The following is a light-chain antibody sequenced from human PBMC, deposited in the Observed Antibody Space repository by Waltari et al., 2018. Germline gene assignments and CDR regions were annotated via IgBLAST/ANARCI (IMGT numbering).Light chain of an antibody. V-gene: IGKV1-33*01. Sequence: DIQMTQSPSSLSESVGDRVTITCQASQDISNYLNWYQQKPGKAPKHLIYDASNLETGVPSRFSGSRSGTDFTFTISSLQPEDIATYYCQQYDNLPYTFGQGTKLEIK. CDR1: QDISNY. J-gene: IGKJ2*01. CDR2: DAS. CDR3: QQYDNLPYT.